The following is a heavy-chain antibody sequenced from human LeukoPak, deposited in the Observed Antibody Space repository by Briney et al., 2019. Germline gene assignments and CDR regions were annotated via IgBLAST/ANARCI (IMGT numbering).Heavy chain of an antibody. CDR2: IKQDGSEK. Sequence: GGSLRLSCAASGFTFSSYEMNWVRQAPGKGLEWVAKIKQDGSEKYYVDSVKGRFTISRDNAKNSLYLQMNSLRAEDTAVYYCARGGYYDSSGRNFDYWGQGTLVTVSS. V-gene: IGHV3-7*05. D-gene: IGHD3-22*01. CDR3: ARGGYYDSSGRNFDY. CDR1: GFTFSSYE. J-gene: IGHJ4*02.